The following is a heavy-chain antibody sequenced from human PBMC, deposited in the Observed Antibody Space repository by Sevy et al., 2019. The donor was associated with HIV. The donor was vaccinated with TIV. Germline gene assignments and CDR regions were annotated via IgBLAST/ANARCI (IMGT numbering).Heavy chain of an antibody. Sequence: GGSLRLSCTASGFTLSSYVMSWVRQAPGKGLEWVSGISVGGGNTYYADSVKGRFTISRDNSKNALYLQMNSLRAEDTAVYYCAKGACSSWPRYYFDYWGQGTLVTVSS. V-gene: IGHV3-23*01. J-gene: IGHJ4*02. CDR1: GFTLSSYV. CDR3: AKGACSSWPRYYFDY. D-gene: IGHD6-13*01. CDR2: ISVGGGNT.